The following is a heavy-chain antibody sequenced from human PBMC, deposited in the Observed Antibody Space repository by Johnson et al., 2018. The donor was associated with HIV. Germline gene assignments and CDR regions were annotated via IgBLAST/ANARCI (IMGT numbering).Heavy chain of an antibody. D-gene: IGHD3-16*02. CDR1: GFTFSS. CDR2: ISHDGSHK. CDR3: ARGLMITFGGVIVPYVFDI. Sequence: QMQLVESGGGVVQPGRSLRLSCAASGFTFSSMHWDRQAPGKGLEWVAVISHDGSHKYYADSVKGRFTISRDNAKKSLYLQMNSLRAEDTALYYCARGLMITFGGVIVPYVFDIWGQGTMVTVSS. J-gene: IGHJ3*02. V-gene: IGHV3-30*03.